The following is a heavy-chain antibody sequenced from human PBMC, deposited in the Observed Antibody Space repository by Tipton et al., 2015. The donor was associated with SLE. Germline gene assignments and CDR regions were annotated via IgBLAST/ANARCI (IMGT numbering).Heavy chain of an antibody. Sequence: TLSLTCTVSGDSINSYYWSWIRQPPGEGLEWIGYIYYREGTNYNPSLKSRVTISINTSKTQFSLKLTSVTAADTAVYFCARELHDSTGYHNWFDPWGQGTLVTVSS. D-gene: IGHD3-22*01. CDR2: IYYREGT. V-gene: IGHV4-59*01. CDR1: GDSINSYY. CDR3: ARELHDSTGYHNWFDP. J-gene: IGHJ5*02.